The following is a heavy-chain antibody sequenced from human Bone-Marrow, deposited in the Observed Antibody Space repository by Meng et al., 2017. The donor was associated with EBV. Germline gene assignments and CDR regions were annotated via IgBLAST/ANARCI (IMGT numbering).Heavy chain of an antibody. CDR1: VVSIRLTDW. Sequence: HVLVQYSCPGLLNPSGTLSLPFCVVVVSIRLTDWWSWVRQPPGSGLGWLGQIYHSGSTTYNPSLKSRVIISVDKSKTQFSLRLTSVTAADTAVYYCARAYSYGSRDLPGHWGLGTLVTVSS. CDR2: IYHSGST. CDR3: ARAYSYGSRDLPGH. V-gene: IGHV4-4*02. D-gene: IGHD3-10*01. J-gene: IGHJ1*01.